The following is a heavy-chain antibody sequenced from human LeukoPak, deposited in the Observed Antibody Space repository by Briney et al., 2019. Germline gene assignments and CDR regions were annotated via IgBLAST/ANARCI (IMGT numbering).Heavy chain of an antibody. V-gene: IGHV3-9*01. CDR1: GFTFDDYA. Sequence: GGSLRLSCAASGFTFDDYAMHWVRQAPGKGLEWVSGISWNSGSIGYADSVKGRFTISRDNAKNSLYLQMNGLRAEDTALYYCAKDSSGYLDYWGQGTLVTVSS. CDR2: ISWNSGSI. CDR3: AKDSSGYLDY. J-gene: IGHJ4*02. D-gene: IGHD3-22*01.